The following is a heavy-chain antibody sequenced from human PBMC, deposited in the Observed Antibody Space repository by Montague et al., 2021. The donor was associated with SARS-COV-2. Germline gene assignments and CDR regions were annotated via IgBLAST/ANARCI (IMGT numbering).Heavy chain of an antibody. Sequence: CAISGDSVSISIATWNCIRQSPSSSLEVLGRTYYRSKWYNDYAESVKSRITIDPDTSKHQFSLHLNSVTPEDTAVYYCARIPVGSKYYFDFWGQGTLVTVSS. CDR3: ARIPVGSKYYFDF. V-gene: IGHV6-1*01. CDR2: TYYRSKWYN. J-gene: IGHJ4*02. CDR1: GDSVSISIAT. D-gene: IGHD2-2*01.